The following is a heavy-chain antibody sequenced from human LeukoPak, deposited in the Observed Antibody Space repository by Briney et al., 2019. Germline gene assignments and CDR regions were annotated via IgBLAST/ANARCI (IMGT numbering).Heavy chain of an antibody. V-gene: IGHV4-59*11. CDR3: AREVEVYSYGLCFDY. CDR1: GGSISSHY. D-gene: IGHD5-18*01. Sequence: SETLSLTCTVSGGSISSHYWSWIRQPPGKGLEWIGYIYYSGSTNYNPSLKSRVTISVDTSKNQFTLKLSSVTAADTAVYYCAREVEVYSYGLCFDYWGQGTLVTVSS. CDR2: IYYSGST. J-gene: IGHJ4*02.